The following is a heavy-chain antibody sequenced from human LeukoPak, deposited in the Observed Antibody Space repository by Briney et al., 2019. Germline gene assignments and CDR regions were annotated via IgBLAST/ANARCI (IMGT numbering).Heavy chain of an antibody. Sequence: PSETLSLTCAVYGGSFSGYYWSWIRQPPGKGLEWIGEIYHSGSTNYNPSLKSRVTISVDTSKNQFSLKLSSVTAADTAVYYCARVWWELLVFDYWGQGTLVTVSS. CDR3: ARVWWELLVFDY. CDR2: IYHSGST. CDR1: GGSFSGYY. D-gene: IGHD1-26*01. V-gene: IGHV4-34*01. J-gene: IGHJ4*02.